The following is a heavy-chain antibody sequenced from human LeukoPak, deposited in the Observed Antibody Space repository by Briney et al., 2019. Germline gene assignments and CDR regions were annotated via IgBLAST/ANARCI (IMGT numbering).Heavy chain of an antibody. V-gene: IGHV3-30-3*01. Sequence: PGRSLRLSCAASGFTFSSYAMHWVRQAPGKGLEGVAVISYDGSNKYYADSVKGRFTISRDNSKNTLYLQMNSLRAEDTAVYYCAREESSCGGDCYAFDYWGQGTLVTVSS. CDR2: ISYDGSNK. CDR1: GFTFSSYA. D-gene: IGHD2-21*02. J-gene: IGHJ4*02. CDR3: AREESSCGGDCYAFDY.